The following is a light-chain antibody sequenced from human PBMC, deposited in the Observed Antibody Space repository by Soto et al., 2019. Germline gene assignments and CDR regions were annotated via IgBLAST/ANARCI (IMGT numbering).Light chain of an antibody. Sequence: EIVLTQSPGTLSLSPGERATLSCRASQSVSSSYLAWYHQKPGQAPRLLIYGVSSRATGIPDRFSGGRFGTDFTLTISRLEPEAFAVYYCQHYVISPPITFGQGTRLEIK. CDR3: QHYVISPPIT. CDR2: GVS. CDR1: QSVSSSY. J-gene: IGKJ5*01. V-gene: IGKV3-20*01.